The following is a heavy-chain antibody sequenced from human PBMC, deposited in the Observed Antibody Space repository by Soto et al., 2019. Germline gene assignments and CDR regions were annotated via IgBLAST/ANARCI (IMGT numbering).Heavy chain of an antibody. CDR1: GFTFSSYG. D-gene: IGHD3-16*01. J-gene: IGHJ5*02. CDR3: AKDRQGGAYNWFDP. Sequence: QVQLVESGGGVVQPGRSLRLSCAASGFTFSSYGMHWVRQAPGKGLEWVAVISYDGSNKYYADSVKGRFTISRDNSKNTLYLQMNRLRAEDTAVYYCAKDRQGGAYNWFDPWGQGTLVTVSS. V-gene: IGHV3-30*18. CDR2: ISYDGSNK.